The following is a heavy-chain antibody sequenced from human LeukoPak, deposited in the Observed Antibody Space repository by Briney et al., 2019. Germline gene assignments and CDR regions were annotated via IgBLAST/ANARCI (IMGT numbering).Heavy chain of an antibody. Sequence: GGXLRLSCAASGFTFSSYSMNWVRQAPGKGLEWVSSISSSSSYIYYADSVKGRFTISRDNAKNSLYLQMNSLRAEDTAVYYCARGGGEYSSSPGVYWGQGTLVTVSS. CDR1: GFTFSSYS. D-gene: IGHD6-6*01. J-gene: IGHJ4*02. CDR2: ISSSSSYI. V-gene: IGHV3-21*01. CDR3: ARGGGEYSSSPGVY.